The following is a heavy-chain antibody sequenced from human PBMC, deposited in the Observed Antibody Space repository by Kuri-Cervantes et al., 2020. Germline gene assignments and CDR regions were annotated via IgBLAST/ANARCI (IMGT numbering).Heavy chain of an antibody. V-gene: IGHV3-23*01. D-gene: IGHD3-10*01. J-gene: IGHJ6*02. CDR1: GFTFSSYA. Sequence: GESLKISCAASGFTFSSYALSWVRQAPGKGLGWVSGISGSGGSTYYADSVKGRFTISRDNSKNTLYLQMNSLRAEDTAVYYCVMVRGVILTTYYGMDVWGQGTTVTVSS. CDR2: ISGSGGST. CDR3: VMVRGVILTTYYGMDV.